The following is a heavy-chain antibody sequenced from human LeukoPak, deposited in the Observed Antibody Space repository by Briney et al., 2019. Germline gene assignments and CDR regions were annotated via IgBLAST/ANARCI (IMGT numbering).Heavy chain of an antibody. CDR1: GFTVSSNY. CDR3: ARSGSGYFDY. J-gene: IGHJ4*02. CDR2: IHNGGST. Sequence: GGSLRLSCAASGFTVSSNYMSWVRQAPGKGLEWVSVIHNGGSTYYADSVKGRFTISRDTSKNTLSLQMNSLRAEDTAVYYCARSGSGYFDYWGQGSLVTVSS. V-gene: IGHV3-53*01.